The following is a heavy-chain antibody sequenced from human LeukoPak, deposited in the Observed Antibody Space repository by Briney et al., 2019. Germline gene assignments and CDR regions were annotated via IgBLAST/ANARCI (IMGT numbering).Heavy chain of an antibody. CDR1: GFIFSDYA. Sequence: GGSLRLSCVISGFIFSDYAIHWLRHTPGRGLEWVAVIAPDGSKKFYADSVKGRFTISRDNSKNTRYLQINSLTVEDTAVYYCAKSGNFDYDGNCPALWGQGTLVTVSS. J-gene: IGHJ4*02. CDR3: AKSGNFDYDGNCPAL. CDR2: IAPDGSKK. D-gene: IGHD4-23*01. V-gene: IGHV3-30*04.